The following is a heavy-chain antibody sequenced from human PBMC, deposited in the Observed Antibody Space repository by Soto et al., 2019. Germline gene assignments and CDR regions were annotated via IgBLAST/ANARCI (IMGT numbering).Heavy chain of an antibody. V-gene: IGHV1-2*04. Sequence: QVQLVQSGAEVRKPGASVTVSCRSSADSFNDYYIHWVRQAPGQGFEWMGWINPNGGVTKYAQKFQGWVSMTRDTSIRTVYMQLSRLRSDDTAVYYCARESEVATATVDYYYFYMDVWGTGTTVTVSS. CDR3: ARESEVATATVDYYYFYMDV. CDR1: ADSFNDYY. D-gene: IGHD5-12*01. J-gene: IGHJ6*03. CDR2: INPNGGVT.